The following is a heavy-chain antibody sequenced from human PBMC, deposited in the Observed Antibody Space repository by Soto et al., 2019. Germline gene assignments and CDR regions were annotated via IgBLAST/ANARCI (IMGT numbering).Heavy chain of an antibody. CDR3: AFESYCSSTSCLSTGYMDV. J-gene: IGHJ6*03. CDR2: INPSGGST. CDR1: GYTFTSYY. V-gene: IGHV1-46*01. Sequence: ASVKVSCKASGYTFTSYYMHWVRQAPGQGLEWMGIINPSGGSTSYAQKFQGRVTMTRDTSTSTVYMELSSLRSEDTAVYYCAFESYCSSTSCLSTGYMDVWGKGTKVTVSS. D-gene: IGHD2-2*01.